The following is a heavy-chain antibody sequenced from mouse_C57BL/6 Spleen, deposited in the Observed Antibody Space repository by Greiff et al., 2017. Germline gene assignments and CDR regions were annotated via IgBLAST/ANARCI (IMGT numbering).Heavy chain of an antibody. CDR1: GYTFTSYW. CDR2: IDPSDSYT. J-gene: IGHJ3*01. D-gene: IGHD3-3*01. V-gene: IGHV1-50*01. Sequence: QVQLQQSGAELVKPGASVKLSCKASGYTFTSYWMQWVKQRPGQGLEWIGEIDPSDSYTNYNQKFKGKATLTVDTSSSTAYMQLSSLTSEDSAVYYCARKGLGAYWGQGTLVTVSA. CDR3: ARKGLGAY.